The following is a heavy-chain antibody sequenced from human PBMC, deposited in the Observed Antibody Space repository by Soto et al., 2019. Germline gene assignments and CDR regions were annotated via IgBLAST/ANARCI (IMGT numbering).Heavy chain of an antibody. CDR2: ISSSSSTI. V-gene: IGHV3-48*02. D-gene: IGHD1-26*01. CDR1: GFTFSSYS. J-gene: IGHJ4*02. Sequence: GGSLRLSCAASGFTFSSYSMNWVRQAPGKGLEWVSYISSSSSTIYYADSVKGRFTISRDNAKNSLYLQMNSLRDEDPAVYYCARAGGVGADPYYFDYWGQGTLVTVSS. CDR3: ARAGGVGADPYYFDY.